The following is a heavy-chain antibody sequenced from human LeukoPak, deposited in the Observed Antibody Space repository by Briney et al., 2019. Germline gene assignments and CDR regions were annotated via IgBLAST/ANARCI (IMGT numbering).Heavy chain of an antibody. CDR2: ISSSGSTI. Sequence: GGSLRLSCAASGFTFSSYEMNWVRQAPGKGLEWVSYISSSGSTIYYADSVKGRFTISRDNAKNSLYLQMNSQRAEDTAVYYCARDLGYCTSTSCYSLYGMDVWGKGTTVTVSS. V-gene: IGHV3-48*03. J-gene: IGHJ6*04. D-gene: IGHD2-2*02. CDR3: ARDLGYCTSTSCYSLYGMDV. CDR1: GFTFSSYE.